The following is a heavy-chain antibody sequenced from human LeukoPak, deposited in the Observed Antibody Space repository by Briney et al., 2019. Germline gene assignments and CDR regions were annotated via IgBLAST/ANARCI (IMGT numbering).Heavy chain of an antibody. CDR3: ARRTTYFGWRPSESPSCFDY. CDR1: GYSISTGYY. V-gene: IGHV4-38-2*02. J-gene: IGHJ4*02. D-gene: IGHD3-9*01. CDR2: FYHGGNT. Sequence: PSETLSLTCTVSGYSISTGYYWDWIRQPPGKGLEWIGTFYHGGNTYYNPSLKSRVTISVDTSKNQFSLDLTSVTAADTAVYYCARRTTYFGWRPSESPSCFDYWGQGTLVTVSS.